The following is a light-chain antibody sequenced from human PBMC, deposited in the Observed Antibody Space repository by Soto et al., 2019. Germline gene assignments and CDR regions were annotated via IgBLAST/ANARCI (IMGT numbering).Light chain of an antibody. Sequence: QSVLTQLPSASGTPGQRVTISCSGSNSNNGNFYVYWYQQLPGTAPKLLIYKNNQRPLGVPDRFSGSKSGTSASLAISGLRSDDEADYYCAAWDDSLSGPGVFGGGTQLTVL. V-gene: IGLV1-47*01. J-gene: IGLJ7*01. CDR1: NSNNGNFY. CDR3: AAWDDSLSGPGV. CDR2: KNN.